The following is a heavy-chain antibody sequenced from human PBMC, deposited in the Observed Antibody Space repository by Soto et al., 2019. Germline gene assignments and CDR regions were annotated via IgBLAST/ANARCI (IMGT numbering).Heavy chain of an antibody. Sequence: LSLTCTVSGGSVSNSNYYWGWIRQSPGKGLEWIGSVYYRGRSYSKSSVKSRVTISVDTSKNQFSLNLNSVTASDTAVYYCVSQRTSVLTQAYFDYWGPGALVTVSS. V-gene: IGHV4-39*01. CDR1: GGSVSNSNYY. J-gene: IGHJ4*02. CDR2: VYYRGRS. D-gene: IGHD2-8*01. CDR3: VSQRTSVLTQAYFDY.